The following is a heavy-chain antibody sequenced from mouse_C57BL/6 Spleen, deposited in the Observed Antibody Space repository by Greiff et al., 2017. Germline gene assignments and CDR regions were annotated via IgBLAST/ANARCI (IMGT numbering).Heavy chain of an antibody. J-gene: IGHJ3*01. CDR2: IDPETGGT. CDR3: TKPPYGSFAY. D-gene: IGHD1-1*02. CDR1: GYTFTDYE. V-gene: IGHV1-15*01. Sequence: QVHVKQSGAELVRPGASVTLSCKASGYTFTDYEMHWVKQTPVHGLEWIGAIDPETGGTAYNQKFKGKAILTADKSSSTAYMELRSLTSEDSAVYYCTKPPYGSFAYWGQGTLVTVSA.